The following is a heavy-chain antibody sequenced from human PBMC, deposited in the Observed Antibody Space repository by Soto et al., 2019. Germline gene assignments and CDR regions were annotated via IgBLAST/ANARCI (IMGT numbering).Heavy chain of an antibody. J-gene: IGHJ4*02. CDR2: INPSGGST. CDR1: GYTFTSYY. CDR3: ARGITIFGVVRYFDY. Sequence: ASVKVSCKASGYTFTSYYMHWVRQAPGQGLEWMGIINPSGGSTSYAQKFQGRVTMTRDTSTSTVYMELSSLRSEDTAVYYCARGITIFGVVRYFDYWGQGTLVTVSS. V-gene: IGHV1-46*01. D-gene: IGHD3-3*01.